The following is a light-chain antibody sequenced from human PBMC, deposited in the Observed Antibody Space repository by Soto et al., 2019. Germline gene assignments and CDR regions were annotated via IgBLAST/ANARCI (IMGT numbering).Light chain of an antibody. V-gene: IGLV1-36*01. CDR3: ASWDDNLEGPV. J-gene: IGLJ3*02. Sequence: QSVLTQPPSVSDAPSQRVTIPCSGSSSNIGNHDVNWYQQFPGKAPKLLIYYDNLLPSGVSDRFSGSKSGTSASLAISGLQAEDEADYYCASWDDNLEGPVFGGGTKVTVL. CDR1: SSNIGNHD. CDR2: YDN.